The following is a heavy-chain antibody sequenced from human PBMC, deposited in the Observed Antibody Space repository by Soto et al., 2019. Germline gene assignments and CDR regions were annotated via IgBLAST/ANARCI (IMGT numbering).Heavy chain of an antibody. J-gene: IGHJ4*02. CDR2: ISYDGSNK. CDR1: GFTFSSYG. Sequence: GGSLRLSCAASGFTFSSYGMHWVRQAPGKGLEWVAVISYDGSNKYYADSVKGRFTISRDNSKNTLYLRMNSLRAEDTAVYYCAKGEGYYDSSPHNDYWGQGTLVTVSS. CDR3: AKGEGYYDSSPHNDY. D-gene: IGHD3-22*01. V-gene: IGHV3-30*18.